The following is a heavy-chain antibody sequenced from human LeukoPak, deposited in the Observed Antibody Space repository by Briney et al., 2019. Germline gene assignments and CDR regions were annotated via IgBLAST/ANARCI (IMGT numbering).Heavy chain of an antibody. CDR1: GGSFSGYY. J-gene: IGHJ4*02. CDR2: VNHSGST. Sequence: SETLSLTCAVYGGSFSGYYWSWIRQPPGKGLEWIGEVNHSGSTNYNPSLKSRVTISVDTSKNQFSLKLSSVTAADTAVYYCARRKANYDYVWGSYRYPFYFGYWGQGTLVTVSS. CDR3: ARRKANYDYVWGSYRYPFYFGY. D-gene: IGHD3-16*02. V-gene: IGHV4-34*01.